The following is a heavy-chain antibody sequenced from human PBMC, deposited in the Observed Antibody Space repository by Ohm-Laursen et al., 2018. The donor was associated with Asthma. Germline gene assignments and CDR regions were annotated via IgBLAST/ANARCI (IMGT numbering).Heavy chain of an antibody. CDR2: INAGNGNT. J-gene: IGHJ4*02. CDR3: AREVRRIAAAGETNFDY. Sequence: GASVKVSCKASGYTFTSYAMHWVRQAPGQRLEWMGWINAGNGNTKYSQKFQGRVTITRDTSASTAYMELSSLRSEDTAVYYCAREVRRIAAAGETNFDYWGQGALVTASS. V-gene: IGHV1-3*01. CDR1: GYTFTSYA. D-gene: IGHD6-13*01.